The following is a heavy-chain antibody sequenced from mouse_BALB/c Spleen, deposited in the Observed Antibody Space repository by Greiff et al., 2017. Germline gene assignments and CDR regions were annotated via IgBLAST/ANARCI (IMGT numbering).Heavy chain of an antibody. CDR1: GYTFTDYN. CDR3: ARDYYYAPYAMDY. CDR2: IYPYNGGT. Sequence: VQLQQSGPELVKPGASVKISCKASGYTFTDYNMHWVKQSHGKSLEWIGYIYPYNGGTGYNQKFKSKATLTVDNSSSTAYMELRSLTSEDSAVYYCARDYYYAPYAMDYWGQGTSVTVSS. V-gene: IGHV1S29*02. D-gene: IGHD1-1*01. J-gene: IGHJ4*01.